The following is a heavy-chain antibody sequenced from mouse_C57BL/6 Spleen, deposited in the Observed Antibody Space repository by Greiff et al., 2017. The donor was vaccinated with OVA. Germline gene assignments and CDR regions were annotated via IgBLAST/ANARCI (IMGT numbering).Heavy chain of an antibody. CDR1: GYSFTGYY. Sequence: EVQLQQSGPELVKPGASVKISCKASGYSFTGYYMNWVKQSPEKSLEWIGEINPSTGGTTYNQKFKAKATLTVDKSSSTAYMQLKSLTSEDSAVYYCARGNNYYGSSPSFAYWGQGTLVTVSA. D-gene: IGHD1-1*01. V-gene: IGHV1-42*01. CDR3: ARGNNYYGSSPSFAY. CDR2: INPSTGGT. J-gene: IGHJ3*01.